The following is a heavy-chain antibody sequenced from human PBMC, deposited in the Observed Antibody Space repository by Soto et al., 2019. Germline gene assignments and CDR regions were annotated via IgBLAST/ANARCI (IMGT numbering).Heavy chain of an antibody. V-gene: IGHV3-30-3*01. CDR3: ARGILSVNKRWFLP. D-gene: IGHD4-17*01. Sequence: QVQLVESGGGVVQPGRSLRLSCAASGFTFSSYAMHWVRQAPGKGLEWVAGISYYGSNKYYANSVKVRFTITRENSKNTLYLQMNSLRAEDTAVYYCARGILSVNKRWFLPGRQGTLVAVPS. J-gene: IGHJ5*02. CDR1: GFTFSSYA. CDR2: ISYYGSNK.